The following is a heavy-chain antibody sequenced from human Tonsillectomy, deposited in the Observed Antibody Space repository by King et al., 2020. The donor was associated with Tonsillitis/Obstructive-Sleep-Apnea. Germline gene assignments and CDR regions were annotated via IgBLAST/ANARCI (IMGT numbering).Heavy chain of an antibody. Sequence: QLVKSGAEVKKPGASVKVSCKVSEYTLTELSMHWVRQAPGKGLEWMGGFGPEDGETFYAHKFQGRVTVTEDTSTDTAYMELSSLRSEDTAVYYCAAVRCSRTSCYGSAFDIWGPGTMVTVSS. D-gene: IGHD2-2*01. CDR1: EYTLTELS. V-gene: IGHV1-24*01. CDR2: FGPEDGET. CDR3: AAVRCSRTSCYGSAFDI. J-gene: IGHJ3*02.